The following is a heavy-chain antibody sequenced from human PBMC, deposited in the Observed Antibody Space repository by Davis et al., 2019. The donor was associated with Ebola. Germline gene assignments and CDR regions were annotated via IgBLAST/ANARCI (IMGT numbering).Heavy chain of an antibody. CDR3: ARVGYVELLRYYYYGMDV. D-gene: IGHD1-26*01. CDR2: IYHSGST. Sequence: SETLSLTCTVSGGSIRSYYWSWIRQPPGKGLEWIGEIYHSGSTNYNPSLKSRVTISVDTSKNQFSLKLSSVTAADTAVYYCARVGYVELLRYYYYGMDVWGKGTTVTVSS. CDR1: GGSIRSYY. J-gene: IGHJ6*04. V-gene: IGHV4-59*12.